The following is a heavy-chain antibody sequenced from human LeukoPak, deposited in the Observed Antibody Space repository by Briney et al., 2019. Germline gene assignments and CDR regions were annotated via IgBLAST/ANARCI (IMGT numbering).Heavy chain of an antibody. Sequence: GGSLRLSCAASGFTFSSYTMNWVRQAPGKGLEWVSSISSSSSYIYYADSVKGRFTISRDNAKNSLYLQMNSLRAEDTAVYYCARDHLAGHYYFDYWGQGTLVTVSS. V-gene: IGHV3-21*01. CDR3: ARDHLAGHYYFDY. D-gene: IGHD6-19*01. J-gene: IGHJ4*02. CDR2: ISSSSSYI. CDR1: GFTFSSYT.